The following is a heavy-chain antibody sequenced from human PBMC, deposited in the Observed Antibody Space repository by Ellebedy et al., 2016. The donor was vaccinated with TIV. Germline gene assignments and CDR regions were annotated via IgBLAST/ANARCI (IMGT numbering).Heavy chain of an antibody. CDR1: GFTFSGYS. V-gene: IGHV3-21*04. J-gene: IGHJ6*02. CDR3: AKARGSSVIDYNYYGMDV. Sequence: GESLKISXEVSGFTFSGYSISWVRQAPGQGPEWVSYISSSSSHTAYADSVRGRFTVSRDNSENTLYLQMNSLRAEDTAVYYCAKARGSSVIDYNYYGMDVWGQGTTVTVSS. CDR2: ISSSSSHT.